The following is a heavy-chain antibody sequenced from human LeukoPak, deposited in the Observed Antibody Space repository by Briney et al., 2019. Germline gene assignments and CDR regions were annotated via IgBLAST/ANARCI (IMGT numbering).Heavy chain of an antibody. CDR3: ARDYYGSGLRVGGY. J-gene: IGHJ4*02. D-gene: IGHD3-10*01. V-gene: IGHV1-2*06. CDR2: INPNSGGT. CDR1: GYTFTGYY. Sequence: ASVKVSCKASGYTFTGYYMHWVRQAPGQGLEWMARINPNSGGTNYAQKFQGRVTMTRDTSISTAYMELSRLRSDDTAVYYCARDYYGSGLRVGGYWGQGTLVTVSS.